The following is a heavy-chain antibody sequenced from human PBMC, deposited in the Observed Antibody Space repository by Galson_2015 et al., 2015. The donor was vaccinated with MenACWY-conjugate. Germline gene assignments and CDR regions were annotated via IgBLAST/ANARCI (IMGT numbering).Heavy chain of an antibody. CDR2: INSDGGGA. CDR3: ARDSRVGAPGTELDY. CDR1: GFTFSSLR. D-gene: IGHD6-13*01. V-gene: IGHV3-74*01. Sequence: SLRLSCAASGFTFSSLRMHWVRQAPGKGLVWVSHINSDGGGANYADSVKGRFTISRDNARNTLYLQMNSLRAEDTAVYYCARDSRVGAPGTELDYWGQGTLVTVSS. J-gene: IGHJ4*02.